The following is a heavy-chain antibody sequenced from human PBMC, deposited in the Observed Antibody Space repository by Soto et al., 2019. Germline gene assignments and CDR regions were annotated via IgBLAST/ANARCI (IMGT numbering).Heavy chain of an antibody. V-gene: IGHV3-53*02. J-gene: IGHJ2*01. CDR2: IYSGGST. Sequence: EVQLVETGGGLIQPGGSLRLSCAASGFTVSSNYMSWVRQAPGKGLEWVSVIYSGGSTYYADSVKGRFTISRDNSTNTLYLQMNSLRAEDTAVYYCAGPSSGWSAHTGPGYVDLWGRGTLVTVSS. D-gene: IGHD6-19*01. CDR3: AGPSSGWSAHTGPGYVDL. CDR1: GFTVSSNY.